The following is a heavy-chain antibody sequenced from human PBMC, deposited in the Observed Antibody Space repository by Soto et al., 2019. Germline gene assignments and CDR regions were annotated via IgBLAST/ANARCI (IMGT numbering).Heavy chain of an antibody. Sequence: QVQLVQSGAEVRRPGPPLRVSCRPPGYPSTSFVSTWWRQATGQGLEWREWMNPNSGNTGYAQKFQGRVTMTRNTSISTAYMELSSLRSEDTAVYYCARERGSRAVDYWGQGTLVTVSS. CDR3: ARERGSRAVDY. D-gene: IGHD1-26*01. J-gene: IGHJ4*02. V-gene: IGHV1-8*01. CDR2: MNPNSGNT. CDR1: GYPSTSFV.